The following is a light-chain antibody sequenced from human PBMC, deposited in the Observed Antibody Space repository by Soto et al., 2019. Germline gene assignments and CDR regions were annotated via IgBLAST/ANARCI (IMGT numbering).Light chain of an antibody. CDR1: QSISSW. V-gene: IGKV1-5*01. CDR2: DAS. Sequence: DIQMTQSPSTLSASVGDRVTITCRASQSISSWLAWYQQKPGKAPKLLIYDASSLESGVPSRFSGSGSGTEFTLTISSLQPDDFATYYCQQYNSYWGTFGPGTKVDNK. CDR3: QQYNSYWGT. J-gene: IGKJ3*01.